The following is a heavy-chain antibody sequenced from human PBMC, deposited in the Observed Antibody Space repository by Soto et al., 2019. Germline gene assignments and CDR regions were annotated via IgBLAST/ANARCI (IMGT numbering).Heavy chain of an antibody. CDR2: ISGSGGST. D-gene: IGHD3-10*01. CDR3: AKGVAADI. J-gene: IGHJ3*02. Sequence: HPGGPLRLSCAASVFTFSSYAMSWVRQATGKGLEWVSAISGSGGSTYYADSVKGRFTISRDNSKNTLYLQMNSLRAEDTAVYYCAKGVAADIWGQGTMVTVSS. V-gene: IGHV3-23*01. CDR1: VFTFSSYA.